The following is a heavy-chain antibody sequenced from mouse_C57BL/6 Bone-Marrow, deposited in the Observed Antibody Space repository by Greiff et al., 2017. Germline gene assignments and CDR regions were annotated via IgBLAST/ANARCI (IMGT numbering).Heavy chain of an antibody. J-gene: IGHJ4*01. CDR1: GYTFTRYG. CDR3: ERQRLRKRGYAMDY. V-gene: IGHV1-81*01. CDR2: IYPRSGNT. D-gene: IGHD1-1*01. Sequence: VQLQQSGAELARPGASVKLSCKASGYTFTRYGISWVKQRPGQGLEWIGEIYPRSGNTYYNEKFTGKATLTADKSSSTAYMELRSLTSEDSAVYFCERQRLRKRGYAMDYWGQGTSVTVSS.